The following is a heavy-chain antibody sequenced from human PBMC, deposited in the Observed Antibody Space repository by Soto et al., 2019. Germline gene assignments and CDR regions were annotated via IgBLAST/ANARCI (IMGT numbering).Heavy chain of an antibody. Sequence: QVQLQQWGAGLLKPSETLSLTCAVYGGSFSGYYWSWIRQPPGKGLEWIGEINHSGSTNYNPSLKSRVTISVDTSKNQFSRKLSSVTAADTAVYYCARVRGYCSSTSCSRYYFDYWGQGTLVTVS. CDR3: ARVRGYCSSTSCSRYYFDY. V-gene: IGHV4-34*01. J-gene: IGHJ4*02. CDR1: GGSFSGYY. CDR2: INHSGST. D-gene: IGHD2-2*01.